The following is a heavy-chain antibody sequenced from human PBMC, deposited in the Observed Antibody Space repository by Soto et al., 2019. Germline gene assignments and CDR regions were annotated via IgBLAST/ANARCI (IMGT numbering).Heavy chain of an antibody. CDR1: GGSISSYC. CDR3: ARPVRRELVLNRFDP. D-gene: IGHD1-26*01. V-gene: IGHV4-59*13. J-gene: IGHJ5*02. Sequence: SETVSRTCTVSGGSISSYCWSWIRQPPWEGLEWIVYIYYSGSSNYNPSLKSRVTISVDTPKNQFSLKLSSVTAADTAVYYCARPVRRELVLNRFDPWAQGTMVTLSS. CDR2: IYYSGSS.